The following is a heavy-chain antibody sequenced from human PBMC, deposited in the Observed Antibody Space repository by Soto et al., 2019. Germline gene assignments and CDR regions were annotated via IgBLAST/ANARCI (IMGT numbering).Heavy chain of an antibody. CDR3: GSGSYSGAAFDI. CDR2: IIPIFGTA. V-gene: IGHV1-69*13. Sequence: SVKVSCKDSGGTLSSNAISWVRQAPGRGLEWMGGIIPIFGTANYAQKFQGRVTITADESTSTAYMELSSLRSEDTAVYYCGSGSYSGAAFDIWGQGTMVTVSS. CDR1: GGTLSSNA. D-gene: IGHD1-26*01. J-gene: IGHJ3*02.